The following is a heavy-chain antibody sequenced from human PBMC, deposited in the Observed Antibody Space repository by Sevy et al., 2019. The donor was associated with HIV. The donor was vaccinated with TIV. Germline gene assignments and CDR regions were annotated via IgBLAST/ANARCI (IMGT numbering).Heavy chain of an antibody. Sequence: GGSLRLSCAASGFTFSSYAMHWVRQAPGKGLEWVAVISYDGSNKYYADSVKGRFTISRDNSKNTLYLQMNSLRAEDTAVYYCARDSSIYYYYGMDVWGQGTTVTVSS. CDR1: GFTFSSYA. J-gene: IGHJ6*02. CDR3: ARDSSIYYYYGMDV. CDR2: ISYDGSNK. V-gene: IGHV3-30-3*01.